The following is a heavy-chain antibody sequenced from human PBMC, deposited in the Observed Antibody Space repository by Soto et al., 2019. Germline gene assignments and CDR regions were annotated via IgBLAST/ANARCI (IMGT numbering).Heavy chain of an antibody. D-gene: IGHD2-15*01. CDR1: GYSFTSYW. Sequence: GESLKISCKGSGYSFTSYWIGWVRQMPGKGLEWMGIIYPGDSDTRYSPSFRGQVTISADKSISTAYLQWSSLKASDTAMYYCARLFYCSGGSCYSVPNWFDPWGQGTLVTVSS. J-gene: IGHJ5*02. CDR3: ARLFYCSGGSCYSVPNWFDP. V-gene: IGHV5-51*01. CDR2: IYPGDSDT.